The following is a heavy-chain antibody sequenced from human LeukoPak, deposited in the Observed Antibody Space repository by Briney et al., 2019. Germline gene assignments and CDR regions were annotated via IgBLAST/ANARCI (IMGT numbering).Heavy chain of an antibody. CDR2: IYYSGRT. CDR1: GGSSSSNSYY. J-gene: IGHJ4*02. V-gene: IGHV4-39*01. Sequence: SETLSLTCTVSGGSSSSNSYYWGWIRQPPGKGLEWTGSIYYSGRTYYNPPLKSRITISVDTSKNQFSLKLNSVTAADTAVYYCARHRRDGYNSEPGSFDYWGQGALVTVSS. D-gene: IGHD5-24*01. CDR3: ARHRRDGYNSEPGSFDY.